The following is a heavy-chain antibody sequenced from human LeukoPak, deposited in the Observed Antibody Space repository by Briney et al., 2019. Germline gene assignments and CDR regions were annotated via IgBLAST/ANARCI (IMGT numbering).Heavy chain of an antibody. D-gene: IGHD2-21*01. CDR3: ATATASNWFDP. CDR1: GFTYSDSW. CDR2: IKEDGSEK. J-gene: IGHJ5*02. Sequence: GGSLRLSCAASGFTYSDSWMSWVRQAPGKGLEWVANIKEDGSEKYYVDSVKGRFTISRDNAKNSLYLQMNSLRAEDTTVYYCATATASNWFDPWGQGTLVTVSS. V-gene: IGHV3-7*01.